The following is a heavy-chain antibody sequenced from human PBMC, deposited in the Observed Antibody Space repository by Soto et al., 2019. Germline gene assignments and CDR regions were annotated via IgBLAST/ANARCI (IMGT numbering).Heavy chain of an antibody. D-gene: IGHD3-3*01. J-gene: IGHJ6*02. CDR3: ARSRSRITIFGVVPPGGVDV. CDR2: IWYDGSNK. Sequence: GGSLRLSCAASGFTFSSYGMHWVRQAPGKGLEWVAVIWYDGSNKYYADSVKGRFTISRDNSKNTLYLQMNSLRAEDTAVYYCARSRSRITIFGVVPPGGVDVWGQGTTVTVSS. V-gene: IGHV3-33*01. CDR1: GFTFSSYG.